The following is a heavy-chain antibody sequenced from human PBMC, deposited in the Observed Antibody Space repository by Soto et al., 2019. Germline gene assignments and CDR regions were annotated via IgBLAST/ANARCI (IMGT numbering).Heavy chain of an antibody. V-gene: IGHV4-39*01. CDR1: GGSISSSSYY. D-gene: IGHD3-16*01. CDR3: ARHNGPLYVGYYYDMDV. J-gene: IGHJ6*02. CDR2: IYYSGYT. Sequence: QLQLQESGPGLVKPSETLSLTCTVSGGSISSSSYYWGWIRQPPGKGLEWIGSIYYSGYTYYNPSLSGRVTIAVDTSKHQFSLKLSSVTAADTAVYYCARHNGPLYVGYYYDMDVWGQGTTVTVSS.